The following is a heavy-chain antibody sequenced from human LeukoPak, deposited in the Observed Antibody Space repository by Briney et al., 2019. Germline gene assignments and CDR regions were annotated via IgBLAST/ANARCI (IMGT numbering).Heavy chain of an antibody. V-gene: IGHV4-4*07. Sequence: SETLSLTCTVSGGSISSYYWSWIRQTAGKGLEWIGRMYSTGSTNYSPSLKSRVTMSVDTSKNHFSLKLSSVTAADTAVYYCASSPTYYYGSGSYEYWGQGTLVTVSS. CDR1: GGSISSYY. CDR3: ASSPTYYYGSGSYEY. CDR2: MYSTGST. D-gene: IGHD3-10*01. J-gene: IGHJ4*02.